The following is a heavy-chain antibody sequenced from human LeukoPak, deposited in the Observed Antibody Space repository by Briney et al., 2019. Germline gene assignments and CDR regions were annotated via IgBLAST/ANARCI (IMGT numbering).Heavy chain of an antibody. Sequence: PGGSLRLSCAASGFTFNIYAMNWVRQAPEKGLEWISSISYSAAGTYYADSVKGRFSISRDNSKKIVYLQMNSLRAEDTAVYYCAKDRMGGVTFFDYWGQGTLVTVSS. D-gene: IGHD2-21*02. J-gene: IGHJ4*02. CDR2: ISYSAAGT. CDR1: GFTFNIYA. V-gene: IGHV3-23*01. CDR3: AKDRMGGVTFFDY.